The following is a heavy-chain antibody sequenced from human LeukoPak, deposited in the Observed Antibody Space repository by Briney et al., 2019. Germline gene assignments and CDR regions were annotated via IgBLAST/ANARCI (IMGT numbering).Heavy chain of an antibody. D-gene: IGHD2-15*01. J-gene: IGHJ2*01. CDR1: RFTVSSNH. CDR3: ARRYQVSWYFDL. V-gene: IGHV3-66*01. CDR2: IYSDGST. Sequence: AGGSLRLSRAASRFTVSSNHMNWVRQAPGKGLEWVSVIYSDGSTQYADSVKGRFTITRDNYKNTLYLQMNSLRDEDTAMYYCARRYQVSWYFDLWGRGTLVTVSS.